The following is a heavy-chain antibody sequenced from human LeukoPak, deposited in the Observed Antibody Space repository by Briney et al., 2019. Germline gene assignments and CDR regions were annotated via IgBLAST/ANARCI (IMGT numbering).Heavy chain of an antibody. CDR3: ARGPPGYSNEFNNWFDP. Sequence: APVKVSCKASGYTFTSYAMNWVRQAPGQGLEWMGWINTNTGNPTYAQGFTGRFVFSLDTSVSTAYLQISSLKAEDTAVYYCARGPPGYSNEFNNWFDPWGQGTLVTVSS. J-gene: IGHJ5*02. V-gene: IGHV7-4-1*02. D-gene: IGHD4-11*01. CDR1: GYTFTSYA. CDR2: INTNTGNP.